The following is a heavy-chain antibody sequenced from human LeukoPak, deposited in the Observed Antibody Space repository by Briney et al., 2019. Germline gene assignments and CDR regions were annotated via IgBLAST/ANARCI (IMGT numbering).Heavy chain of an antibody. Sequence: GRSLRLSCAASGFTFSSYAMHWVRQAPGKGLEGVAVISYDGSNKYYADSVKGRFTISRDNSKNTLYLQMNSLRAEDTALYYCARVWFGDFVVDYWGQGPLVTVSS. J-gene: IGHJ4*02. CDR3: ARVWFGDFVVDY. CDR2: ISYDGSNK. V-gene: IGHV3-30*04. CDR1: GFTFSSYA. D-gene: IGHD3-10*01.